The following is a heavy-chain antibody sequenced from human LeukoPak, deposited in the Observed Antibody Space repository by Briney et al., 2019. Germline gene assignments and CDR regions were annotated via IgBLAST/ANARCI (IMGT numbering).Heavy chain of an antibody. J-gene: IGHJ4*02. Sequence: GGSLRLSCAASGFTFSSYAMSRVRHAPGKGLELVSYISSSGSTIYYADSVKGRFTISRDNAKNSLYLQMNSLRAEDTAVYYCARDGEITMVPSDYWGQGTLVTVSS. D-gene: IGHD3-10*01. V-gene: IGHV3-48*04. CDR3: ARDGEITMVPSDY. CDR1: GFTFSSYA. CDR2: ISSSGSTI.